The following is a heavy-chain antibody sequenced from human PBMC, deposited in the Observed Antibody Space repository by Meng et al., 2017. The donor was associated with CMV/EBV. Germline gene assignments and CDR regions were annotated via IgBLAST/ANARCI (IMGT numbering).Heavy chain of an antibody. CDR1: GGSFSGYY. D-gene: IGHD2-2*01. V-gene: IGHV4-34*01. Sequence: SETLSLTCAVYGGSFSGYYWSWIRQPPGEGLEWIGEINHSGSTNYNPSLKSRVTISVDTSKNQFSLKLSSVTAADTAVYYCARLKLGYCSSTSCYAPYYYYGMDVWGQGTTVTVSS. CDR2: INHSGST. J-gene: IGHJ6*02. CDR3: ARLKLGYCSSTSCYAPYYYYGMDV.